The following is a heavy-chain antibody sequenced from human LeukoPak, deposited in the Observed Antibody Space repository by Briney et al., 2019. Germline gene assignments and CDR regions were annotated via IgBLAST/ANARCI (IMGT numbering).Heavy chain of an antibody. CDR2: ISWNSGSI. D-gene: IGHD3-22*01. Sequence: GGSLRLSCAASGFTFDDYAMHWVRQAPGKGLEWVSGISWNSGSIGYADSVKGRFTISRDNAKNSLYLQTNSLRAEDTALYYCAKDPYYYDSSGYPNYFDYWGQGTLVTVSS. CDR1: GFTFDDYA. CDR3: AKDPYYYDSSGYPNYFDY. V-gene: IGHV3-9*01. J-gene: IGHJ4*02.